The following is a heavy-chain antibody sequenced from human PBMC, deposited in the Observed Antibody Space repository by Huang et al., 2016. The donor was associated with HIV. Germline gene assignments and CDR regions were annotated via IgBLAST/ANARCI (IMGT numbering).Heavy chain of an antibody. J-gene: IGHJ3*02. V-gene: IGHV4-61*09. Sequence: QVQLQESGPGLVKPSQTLSLTCTVSGASISSGRYYWSWIRQPAGKGLEWIGHIYTSGNTNYNPSLKRRVAIAVDTSKNLFSLKQSSVTAADTAVYYCVRYDYGRFDIWGHGTLVTVSS. CDR3: VRYDYGRFDI. CDR2: IYTSGNT. D-gene: IGHD3-10*01. CDR1: GASISSGRYY.